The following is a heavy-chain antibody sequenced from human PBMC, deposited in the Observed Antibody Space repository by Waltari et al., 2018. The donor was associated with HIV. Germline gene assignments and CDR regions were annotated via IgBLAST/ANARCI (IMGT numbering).Heavy chain of an antibody. CDR3: ARVATTETSQFYGMDV. D-gene: IGHD2-2*01. CDR2: VNTYNGNT. Sequence: VQLVQSGTEVKKPGASVKASCKASAYTFTGYGIIWVRQAPGQGLEWMGWVNTYNGNTNYAQKFQGRVSMTTDTSTSTAYMELRSLRSDDTAIYFCARVATTETSQFYGMDVWGQGTTVTVSS. V-gene: IGHV1-18*01. CDR1: AYTFTGYG. J-gene: IGHJ6*02.